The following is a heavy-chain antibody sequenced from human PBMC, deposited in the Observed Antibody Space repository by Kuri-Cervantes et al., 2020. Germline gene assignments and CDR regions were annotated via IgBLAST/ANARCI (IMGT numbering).Heavy chain of an antibody. D-gene: IGHD5-18*01. V-gene: IGHV3-33*07. J-gene: IGHJ4*02. CDR3: ARDREIGYSYGRGRGESLGY. CDR2: IWYDGSQK. Sequence: GESLKISCAASGFTFSSYGMYWVRQTPDKGLEWVAVIWYDGSQKYYADSVKGRFTISRDNAKNSLYLQMNSLRAEDTAVYYCARDREIGYSYGRGRGESLGYWGQGTLVTVSS. CDR1: GFTFSSYG.